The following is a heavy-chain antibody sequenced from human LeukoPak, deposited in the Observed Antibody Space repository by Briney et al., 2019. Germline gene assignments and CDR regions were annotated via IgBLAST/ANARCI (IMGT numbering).Heavy chain of an antibody. Sequence: ASVKVSCKAYGSYYMHWVRQAPGQGLEWMGIINPSGGSTSYAQKFQGRVTMTRDTSTSTVYMELSSLRSEDTAVYYCARDSGSGTYTFDIWGHGTVVTVSS. J-gene: IGHJ3*02. CDR1: GSYY. V-gene: IGHV1-46*01. CDR2: INPSGGST. D-gene: IGHD3-10*01. CDR3: ARDSGSGTYTFDI.